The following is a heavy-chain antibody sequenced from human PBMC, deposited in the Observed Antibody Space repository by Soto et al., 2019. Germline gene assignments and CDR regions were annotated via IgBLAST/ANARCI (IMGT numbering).Heavy chain of an antibody. J-gene: IGHJ4*02. CDR1: GGTFTTST. Sequence: QVQLVQSGAEVKKPGSSVTVSCQTSGGTFTTSTISWVRQAPGQGLEWMGGIIPVFGTPSYAQKFHGRVTMIADKSSSTAYMELRNLRSEDTAMYYCARPADYVSGFSQWGQGTLVTVSS. CDR2: IIPVFGTP. CDR3: ARPADYVSGFSQ. D-gene: IGHD3-16*01. V-gene: IGHV1-69*06.